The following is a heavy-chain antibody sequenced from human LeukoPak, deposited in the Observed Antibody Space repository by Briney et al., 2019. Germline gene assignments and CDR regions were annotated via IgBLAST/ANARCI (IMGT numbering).Heavy chain of an antibody. V-gene: IGHV3-30*01. CDR1: GFTFSNYA. Sequence: PGKSLRLSCAASGFTFSNYAMHWARQAPGKGLEWVAVISFDSTKEYYGNSVKGRFIVARDNAKATLHLQMHSLRPDDSAVYYCARFKVGRNATQKNAFDIWGRGTVVIVSS. CDR3: ARFKVGRNATQKNAFDI. D-gene: IGHD1-26*01. CDR2: ISFDSTKE. J-gene: IGHJ3*02.